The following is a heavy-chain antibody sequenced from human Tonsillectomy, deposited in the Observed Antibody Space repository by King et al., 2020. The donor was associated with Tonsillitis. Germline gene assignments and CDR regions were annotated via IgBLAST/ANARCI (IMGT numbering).Heavy chain of an antibody. J-gene: IGHJ4*02. Sequence: QLVQSGGGVVQPGRSLRLSCTASGFTFSSYAMHWVRQAPGKGLEWVAGISYDGSNKYYADSVKGRFTISRDNSKNTLYLQMNSLRAEDTAVYYCAREVIIVITRTFGNWGQGTLVTV. CDR1: GFTFSSYA. V-gene: IGHV3-30*04. D-gene: IGHD3-22*01. CDR3: AREVIIVITRTFGN. CDR2: ISYDGSNK.